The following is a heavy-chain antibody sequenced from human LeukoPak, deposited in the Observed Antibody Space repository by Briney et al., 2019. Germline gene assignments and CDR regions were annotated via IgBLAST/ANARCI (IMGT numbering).Heavy chain of an antibody. V-gene: IGHV4-34*01. J-gene: IGHJ4*02. Sequence: SETLSLTCAVYGGSFSGYYWSWIRQPPGKGLEWIGEINHSGSTNYNPSLKSRVTISVDTSKNQFSLKLSSVTAADTAVCYCARRRYSSGWYDYWGQGTLVTVSS. CDR1: GGSFSGYY. D-gene: IGHD6-19*01. CDR2: INHSGST. CDR3: ARRRYSSGWYDY.